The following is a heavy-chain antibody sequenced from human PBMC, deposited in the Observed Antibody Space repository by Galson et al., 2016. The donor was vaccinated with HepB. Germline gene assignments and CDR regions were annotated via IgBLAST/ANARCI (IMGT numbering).Heavy chain of an antibody. CDR1: GFLVTSNY. Sequence: SLRLSCAASGFLVTSNYMMWVRQAPGKGLDWVSVIYSAGTTYYADSVKDRFTISRDHSKSTLFLQMNDLTAEDTAMYYCARDSGYGDFWRFDCWGQGVQVTVSS. CDR2: IYSAGTT. J-gene: IGHJ4*02. CDR3: ARDSGYGDFWRFDC. V-gene: IGHV3-66*01. D-gene: IGHD3-3*01.